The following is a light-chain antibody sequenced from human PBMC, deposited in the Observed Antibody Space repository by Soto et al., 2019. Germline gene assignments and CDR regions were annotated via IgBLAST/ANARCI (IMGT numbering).Light chain of an antibody. CDR2: EGS. CDR3: CSYAGNPYV. CDR1: SSDVGSYNS. J-gene: IGLJ1*01. V-gene: IGLV2-23*01. Sequence: QSALTQPASVSGSPGQSIAISCTGTSSDVGSYNSVSWYQQHPGKAPKLMIYEGSKRPSGVSDRFSGSKSGITASLTISGLKAEDEADYYCCSYAGNPYVFGTGTKLTVL.